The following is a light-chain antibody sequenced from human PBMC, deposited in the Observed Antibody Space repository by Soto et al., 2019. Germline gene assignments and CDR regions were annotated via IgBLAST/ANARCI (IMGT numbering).Light chain of an antibody. CDR3: QQANSFPLT. CDR1: QSISSY. V-gene: IGKV1-39*01. Sequence: IQMTQSPSSLSASVGDRVTVTCRAIQSISSYLNWFQQKLGKAPKLLIYGASSLQSGVPSRFSGSGSGTDFTLTISSLQPEDFATYFCQQANSFPLTFGGGTKVDIK. CDR2: GAS. J-gene: IGKJ4*01.